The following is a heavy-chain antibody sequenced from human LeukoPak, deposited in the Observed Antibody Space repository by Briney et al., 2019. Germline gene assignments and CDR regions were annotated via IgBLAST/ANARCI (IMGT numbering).Heavy chain of an antibody. CDR3: AREGCIVVVPAAMMPAPSRWFYT. D-gene: IGHD2-2*01. CDR1: GGSFSGYY. Sequence: SETLSLTCAVYGGSFSGYYWSWIRQPPGKGLEWIGEINHSGSTNYNPSLNSRVTISVDTSKNQFSLKLSSLTAADTAVYYCAREGCIVVVPAAMMPAPSRWFYTWGQGTLVTVSS. J-gene: IGHJ5*02. CDR2: INHSGST. V-gene: IGHV4-34*01.